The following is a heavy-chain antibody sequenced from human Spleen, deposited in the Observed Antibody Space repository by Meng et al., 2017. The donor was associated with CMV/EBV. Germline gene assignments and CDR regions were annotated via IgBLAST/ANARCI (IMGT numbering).Heavy chain of an antibody. J-gene: IGHJ4*02. CDR2: INHSGST. V-gene: IGHV4-34*01. Sequence: TGAVDGGSFSGYYWSWIRQPPGKGLEWIGEINHSGSTNYNPSLKSRVTISVDTSKNQFSLKLSSVTAADTAVYYCARGPTTVTTIDYWGQGTLVTVSS. CDR3: ARGPTTVTTIDY. CDR1: GGSFSGYY. D-gene: IGHD4-11*01.